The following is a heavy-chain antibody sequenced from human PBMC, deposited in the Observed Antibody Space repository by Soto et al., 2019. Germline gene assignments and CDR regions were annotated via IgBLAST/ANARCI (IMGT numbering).Heavy chain of an antibody. CDR3: AKARSFDCLLPIPY. J-gene: IGHJ4*02. CDR2: ISGSGIST. Sequence: GSLRLSCAASGFTFRSYAMSWVRQAPGKGLEWVSGISGSGISTHYADSVKGRFTVSRDNSKNTLYLQMNSLRAEDTALYYSAKARSFDCLLPIPYWGQGTLVTVSS. CDR1: GFTFRSYA. V-gene: IGHV3-23*01. D-gene: IGHD3-9*01.